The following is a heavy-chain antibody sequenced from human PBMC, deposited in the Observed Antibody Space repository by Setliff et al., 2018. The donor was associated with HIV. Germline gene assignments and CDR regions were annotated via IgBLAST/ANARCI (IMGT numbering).Heavy chain of an antibody. CDR1: GFTFSSYA. D-gene: IGHD5-18*01. CDR3: AKGFRPVDTALVSGPTY. J-gene: IGHJ4*02. CDR2: ITSGGGT. Sequence: GESLKISCAASGFTFSSYAMSWVRQTPEKGLEWVSIITSGGGTYYADSAKGRFIISRDNSQNTLYLQMNSLRADDTAIYYCAKGFRPVDTALVSGPTYWGQGIRVTVYS. V-gene: IGHV3-23*01.